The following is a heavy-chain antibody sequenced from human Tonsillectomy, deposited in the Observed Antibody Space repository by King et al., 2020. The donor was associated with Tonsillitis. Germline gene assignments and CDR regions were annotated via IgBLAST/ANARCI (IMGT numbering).Heavy chain of an antibody. CDR1: GFSFDDYA. Sequence: VQLVESGGGFVQPGRSLRLSCAASGFSFDDYAIHWVRPAPGKGLEWVSGISWNSGAIGYADSVKGRFTISRDNAKNSLYPQMNSLRTEDTALYYCAKGSNSGYSSGLFDHWGQGTLVTVSS. CDR3: AKGSNSGYSSGLFDH. J-gene: IGHJ4*02. D-gene: IGHD6-19*01. CDR2: ISWNSGAI. V-gene: IGHV3-9*01.